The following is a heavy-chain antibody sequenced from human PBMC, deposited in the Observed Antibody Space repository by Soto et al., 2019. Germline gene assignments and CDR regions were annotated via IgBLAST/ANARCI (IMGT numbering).Heavy chain of an antibody. J-gene: IGHJ6*02. CDR2: ISHDGRTE. CDR1: EFSLSSYA. Sequence: GGSLRLSCVASEFSLSSYAVNWVRQSPGKGLECVAIISHDGRTENYADSVKGRFTISRDNSKETVYLQISSLRVEDTAVYYCAKRRWVVDDYGMDVWGQGTTVTVSS. V-gene: IGHV3-30-3*02. D-gene: IGHD2-15*01. CDR3: AKRRWVVDDYGMDV.